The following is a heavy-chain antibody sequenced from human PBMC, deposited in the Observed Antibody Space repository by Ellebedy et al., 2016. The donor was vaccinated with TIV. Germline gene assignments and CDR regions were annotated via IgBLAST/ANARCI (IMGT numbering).Heavy chain of an antibody. J-gene: IGHJ6*02. CDR2: ISAYNGNT. CDR1: GYTFTSYG. CDR3: AREVYDYYGSGSYYNPYQPPWYGMDV. D-gene: IGHD3-10*01. V-gene: IGHV1-18*04. Sequence: AASVKVSCKASGYTFTSYGISWVRQAPGQGLEWMGWISAYNGNTNYAQKLQGRVTMTTDTSTSTAYMELRSLRSDDTAVYYCAREVYDYYGSGSYYNPYQPPWYGMDVWGQGTTVTVSS.